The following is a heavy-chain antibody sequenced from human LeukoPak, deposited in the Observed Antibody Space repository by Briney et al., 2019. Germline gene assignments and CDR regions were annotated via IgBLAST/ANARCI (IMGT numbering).Heavy chain of an antibody. Sequence: PGGPLRLSCAVSGFTITNHWMSWVRQAPGKGLEWVANIKQDGSEKYYVDSVKGRFTISRDNGKNSLYLQMNSLRVEDTALYYCVRDPFFSVPWGQGTLVTVSS. D-gene: IGHD2/OR15-2a*01. J-gene: IGHJ5*02. CDR1: GFTITNHW. V-gene: IGHV3-7*01. CDR2: IKQDGSEK. CDR3: VRDPFFSVP.